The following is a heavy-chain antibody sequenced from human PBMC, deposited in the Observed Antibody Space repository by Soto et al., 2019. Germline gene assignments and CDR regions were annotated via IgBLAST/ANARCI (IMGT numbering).Heavy chain of an antibody. Sequence: GESLKISCKGSGYSFTSYWIGWVRQMPGKGLEWMGIIYPGDSDTRYSPSFQGQVTISADKSISTAYLQWSSLKASDTATYYCARLGICSGGSCYAFDIWGQGTMVTVSS. J-gene: IGHJ3*02. CDR2: IYPGDSDT. D-gene: IGHD2-15*01. CDR1: GYSFTSYW. V-gene: IGHV5-51*01. CDR3: ARLGICSGGSCYAFDI.